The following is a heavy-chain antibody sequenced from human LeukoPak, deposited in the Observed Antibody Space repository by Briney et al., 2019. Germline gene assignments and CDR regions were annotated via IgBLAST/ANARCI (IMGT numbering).Heavy chain of an antibody. CDR3: AREANSPGIAAAFDY. CDR1: GFTFSDYY. J-gene: IGHJ4*02. V-gene: IGHV3-11*01. Sequence: PGRSLRLSCAASGFTFSDYYMSWIRQAPGKGLEWVSYISSSGSTIYYADSVKGRFTISRDNAKNSLYLQMNSLRAEDTAVYYCAREANSPGIAAAFDYWGQGTLVTVSS. D-gene: IGHD6-13*01. CDR2: ISSSGSTI.